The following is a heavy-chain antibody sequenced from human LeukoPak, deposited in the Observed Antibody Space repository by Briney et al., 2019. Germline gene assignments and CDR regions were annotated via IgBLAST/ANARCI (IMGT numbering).Heavy chain of an antibody. Sequence: PGGSLRLSCAASGXTFSSYSMNWVRQAPGKGLEWVLSISSSTSYIYYVASVKGRFTISRDNAKSSLYLQMNSLRAEDTAVYYCARDSSASGYFDYWGQGTLVTVSS. CDR3: ARDSSASGYFDY. CDR2: ISSSTSYI. J-gene: IGHJ4*02. CDR1: GXTFSSYS. D-gene: IGHD2-15*01. V-gene: IGHV3-21*01.